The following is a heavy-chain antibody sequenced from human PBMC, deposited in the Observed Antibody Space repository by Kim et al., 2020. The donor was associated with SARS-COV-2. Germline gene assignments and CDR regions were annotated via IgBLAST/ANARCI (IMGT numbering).Heavy chain of an antibody. CDR3: ARGVGGSSWIQLWPHYYYGMDV. V-gene: IGHV1-69*13. CDR1: GGTFSSYA. J-gene: IGHJ6*02. CDR2: IIPIFGTA. Sequence: SVKVSCKASGGTFSSYAISWVRQAPGQGLEWMGGIIPIFGTANYAQKFQGRVTITADESTSTAYMELSSLRSEDTAVYYCARGVGGSSWIQLWPHYYYGMDVWGQGTTVTVSS. D-gene: IGHD5-18*01.